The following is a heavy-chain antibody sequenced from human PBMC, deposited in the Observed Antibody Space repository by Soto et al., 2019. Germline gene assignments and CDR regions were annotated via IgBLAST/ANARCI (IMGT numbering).Heavy chain of an antibody. Sequence: QVQLVQSGAEVKKPGASVKVSCKASGYTFTSYGISWVRQAPGQGLEWMGWISAYNGNTNYAQKLQGRVTMTTDTSTSTAYMELRSLRADDTAVYYCARDRGGVYGDYPSLLVQHYWGQGTLVTVSS. D-gene: IGHD4-17*01. J-gene: IGHJ4*02. V-gene: IGHV1-18*01. CDR1: GYTFTSYG. CDR2: ISAYNGNT. CDR3: ARDRGGVYGDYPSLLVQHY.